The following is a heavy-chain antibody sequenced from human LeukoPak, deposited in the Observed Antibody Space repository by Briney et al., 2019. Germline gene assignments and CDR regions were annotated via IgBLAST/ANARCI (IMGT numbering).Heavy chain of an antibody. V-gene: IGHV4-34*01. CDR1: GGSFSGYY. D-gene: IGHD6-13*01. Sequence: TSETLSLTCAVYGGSFSGYYWSWLRQPPGKGLEWIGEINHSGTTNYNPSLMGRVTVSIDTSKNQFSLRLSSVTAADTGVYYCASSRGYSSSLWYYYMDVWGKGTTVTVSS. CDR2: INHSGTT. CDR3: ASSRGYSSSLWYYYMDV. J-gene: IGHJ6*03.